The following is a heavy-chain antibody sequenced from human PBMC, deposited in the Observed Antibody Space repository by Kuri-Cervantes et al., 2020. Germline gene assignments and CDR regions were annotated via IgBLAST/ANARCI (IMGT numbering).Heavy chain of an antibody. D-gene: IGHD2-21*01. Sequence: GGSLRLSCAASGFTFDDYAMHWVRQAPGKGLEWVSGISWNSGSIGYADSVKGRFTISRDNSKNTLYLQMNSLRAEDTAVYYCARAIVGDPTANYYYYYMDVWGKGTTVTVSS. CDR3: ARAIVGDPTANYYYYYMDV. CDR2: ISWNSGSI. CDR1: GFTFDDYA. J-gene: IGHJ6*03. V-gene: IGHV3-9*01.